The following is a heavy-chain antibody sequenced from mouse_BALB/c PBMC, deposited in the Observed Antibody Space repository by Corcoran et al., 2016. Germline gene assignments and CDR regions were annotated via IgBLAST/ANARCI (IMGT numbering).Heavy chain of an antibody. CDR1: GYTFTSYG. J-gene: IGHJ2*01. CDR2: INPYNDGT. D-gene: IGHD1-1*01. CDR3: ARGVLRRNFYY. V-gene: IGHV1S136*01. Sequence: EVQLQQSGPELVKPGASVKMSCKASGYTFTSYGMHWVKQKPGQGLEWIGYINPYNDGTKYNEKIKGKATLNSDKSSSTDYMELSSLISEDSAVYYFARGVLRRNFYYWVQCTTLTVSS.